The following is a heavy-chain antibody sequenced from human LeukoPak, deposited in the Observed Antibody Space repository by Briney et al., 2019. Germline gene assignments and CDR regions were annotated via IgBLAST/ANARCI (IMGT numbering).Heavy chain of an antibody. CDR2: VSDNGVNT. CDR3: SKGRGSTLTNIDF. CDR1: GFAFSSFA. V-gene: IGHV3-23*01. J-gene: IGHJ4*02. Sequence: GGSLRLSCAASGFAFSSFAMTWVRQSPGKGLEWVSSVSDNGVNTYYAGSVRGRFTVSRDNFKNILYLQMNSLTVEDTAFYYCSKGRGSTLTNIDFWGRGALVTVSS. D-gene: IGHD4-11*01.